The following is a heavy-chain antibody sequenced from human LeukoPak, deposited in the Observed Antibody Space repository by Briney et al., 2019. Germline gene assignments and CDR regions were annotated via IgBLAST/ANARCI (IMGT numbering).Heavy chain of an antibody. Sequence: GSPLRLSCAASGFTFSSFGMHGVRQAPGKGLEWVAVLSYDGGNRYYADSVKGRFTISRDNSKNTLYLQMNTLRAEDTAVYYCAKDASTVTLHADYWGQGTLVTVSS. CDR2: LSYDGGNR. CDR3: AKDASTVTLHADY. CDR1: GFTFSSFG. J-gene: IGHJ4*02. D-gene: IGHD4-17*01. V-gene: IGHV3-30*18.